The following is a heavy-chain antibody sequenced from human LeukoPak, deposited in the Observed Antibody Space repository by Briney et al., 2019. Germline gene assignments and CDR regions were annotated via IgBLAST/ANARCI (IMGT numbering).Heavy chain of an antibody. V-gene: IGHV3-23*01. D-gene: IGHD4-17*01. Sequence: QPGGSLRLSCAASGFTFSSYAMSWVRQAPGKGLEWVSAISGSGGSTYYADSVKGRFTISRDNSKNTLYLQMNSLRAEDTAVYYCARVDSRPQEEDGDAKDNYYYYYGMDVWGQGTTVTVSS. J-gene: IGHJ6*02. CDR2: ISGSGGST. CDR1: GFTFSSYA. CDR3: ARVDSRPQEEDGDAKDNYYYYYGMDV.